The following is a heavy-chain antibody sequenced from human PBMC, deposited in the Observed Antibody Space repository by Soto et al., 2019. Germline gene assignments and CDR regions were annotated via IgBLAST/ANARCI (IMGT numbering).Heavy chain of an antibody. D-gene: IGHD1-1*01. CDR3: AREDRTTGTTPSFFDY. CDR1: GGTFSSYA. Sequence: GASVKVSCKASGGTFSSYAISWVRQASGQGLEWMGGIIPIFGTANYAQKFQGRVTITADESTSTAYMELSSLRSEDTAVYYCAREDRTTGTTPSFFDYWGQGTLVTVSS. J-gene: IGHJ4*02. CDR2: IIPIFGTA. V-gene: IGHV1-69*13.